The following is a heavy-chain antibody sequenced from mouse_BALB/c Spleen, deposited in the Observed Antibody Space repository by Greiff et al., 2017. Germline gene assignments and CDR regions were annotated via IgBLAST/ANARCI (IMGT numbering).Heavy chain of an antibody. CDR3: ARGISYYYGSPWFAY. Sequence: DVKLVESGPGLVKPSQSLSLTCTVTGYSITSDYAWNWIRQFPGNKLEWMGYISYSGSTSYNPSLKSRISITRDTSKNQFFLQLNSVTTEDTATYYCARGISYYYGSPWFAYWGQGTLVTVSA. D-gene: IGHD1-1*01. CDR1: GYSITSDYA. CDR2: ISYSGST. V-gene: IGHV3-2*02. J-gene: IGHJ3*01.